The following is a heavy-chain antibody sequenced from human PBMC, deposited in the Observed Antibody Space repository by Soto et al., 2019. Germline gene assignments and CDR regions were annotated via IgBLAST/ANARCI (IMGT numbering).Heavy chain of an antibody. CDR2: IYWDDDK. V-gene: IGHV2-5*02. J-gene: IGHJ3*02. D-gene: IGHD2-15*01. CDR1: GFSLSTSGVG. Sequence: QITLKESGPTLVKPTQTLTLTCTFSGFSLSTSGVGVGWIRQPPGKALEWLALIYWDDDKRYRPSLKSRLTITKDTSKNQVVLTMTNMDPVDTATYYCAHLYCSGGSCYHDAFDIWGQGTMVTVSS. CDR3: AHLYCSGGSCYHDAFDI.